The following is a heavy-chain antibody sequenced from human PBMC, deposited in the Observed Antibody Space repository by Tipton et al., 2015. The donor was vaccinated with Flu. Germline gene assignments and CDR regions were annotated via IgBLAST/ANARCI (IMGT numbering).Heavy chain of an antibody. CDR3: ARSLNRCSGGSCYSGYYYYYGMDV. CDR2: IYYSGST. J-gene: IGHJ6*02. CDR1: GGFITNYY. V-gene: IGHV4-59*08. D-gene: IGHD2-15*01. Sequence: GLVKPSETLSLTCTVSGGFITNYYWSWIRQPPGKGLEWIGYIYYSGSTNYNPSLKSRVTISVDTSKNQFSLKLSSVTAADTAVYYCARSLNRCSGGSCYSGYYYYYGMDVWGQGTTVTVSS.